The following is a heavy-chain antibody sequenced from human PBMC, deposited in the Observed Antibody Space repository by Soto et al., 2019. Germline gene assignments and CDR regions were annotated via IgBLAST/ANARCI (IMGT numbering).Heavy chain of an antibody. V-gene: IGHV3-23*01. Sequence: EVQLLESGGGSVQPGGSLRLSCIASRHTFQNYAMTWVRQAPGKGLEWVSGISGSGGSTYYADSVRGRFTISRDDSKYPLYWQLRRLGAEDTAVYYCATVARGFGVVPAALKWGQGTLVTASS. D-gene: IGHD2-2*01. CDR3: ATVARGFGVVPAALK. CDR1: RHTFQNYA. J-gene: IGHJ4*02. CDR2: ISGSGGST.